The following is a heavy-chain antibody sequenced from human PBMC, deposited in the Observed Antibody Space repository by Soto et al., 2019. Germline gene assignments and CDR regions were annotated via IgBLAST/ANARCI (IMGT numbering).Heavy chain of an antibody. CDR2: IIPFFGTA. CDR3: ARSAPMDAGDKYYYDL. CDR1: GGTFSTFG. V-gene: IGHV1-69*13. Sequence: AVKVSCKASGGTFSTFGISWVRQAPGQGLEWMGGIIPFFGTAKYSQKFEDRISITADESTNTVYMDLRSLTSEDTDIYYCARSAPMDAGDKYYYDLWGQGALVTVSS. J-gene: IGHJ4*02. D-gene: IGHD3-16*01.